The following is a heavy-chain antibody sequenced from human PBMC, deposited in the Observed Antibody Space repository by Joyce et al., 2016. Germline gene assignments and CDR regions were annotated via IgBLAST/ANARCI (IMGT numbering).Heavy chain of an antibody. J-gene: IGHJ6*03. D-gene: IGHD2-2*01. CDR3: ARGGYCSSASCHFHYYYYMDV. Sequence: QVQLLQSGAEVKKHGASVKVSCKASGYTFTSYGINWGRQAPGQGIDWMGWIGAYNVNTNDEQKLQGRVTRTTDTSTSTAYMELRSQRSDDTAVYYCARGGYCSSASCHFHYYYYMDVWGKGTTVTVSS. CDR1: GYTFTSYG. CDR2: IGAYNVNT. V-gene: IGHV1-18*01.